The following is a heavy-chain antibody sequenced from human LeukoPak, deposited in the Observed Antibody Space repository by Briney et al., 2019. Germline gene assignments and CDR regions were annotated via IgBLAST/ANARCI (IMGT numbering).Heavy chain of an antibody. J-gene: IGHJ4*02. CDR3: ASFNYGSGRIDY. CDR1: GGSISSGSYY. CDR2: IYTSGST. V-gene: IGHV4-61*02. Sequence: PSETLSLTCTVSGGSISSGSYYWSWIRQPAGKGLEWIGPIYTSGSTNYNPSLKSRVTISVDTSKNQFSLKLSSVTAADTAVYYCASFNYGSGRIDYWGQGTLVTVSS. D-gene: IGHD3-10*01.